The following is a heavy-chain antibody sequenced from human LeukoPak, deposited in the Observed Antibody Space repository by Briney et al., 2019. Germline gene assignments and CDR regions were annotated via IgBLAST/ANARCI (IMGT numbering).Heavy chain of an antibody. V-gene: IGHV3-33*08. D-gene: IGHD4-23*01. CDR3: ARGYGGNSGCFDY. CDR1: GFTVSTNC. J-gene: IGHJ4*02. CDR2: IWYDGSNE. Sequence: PGGSLRLSCAASGFTVSTNCMTWVRQAPGKGLEWVAVIWYDGSNEYYADSVKGRFTISRDNSKNTLYLQMNSLRAEDTAVYYCARGYGGNSGCFDYWGQGTLVTVSS.